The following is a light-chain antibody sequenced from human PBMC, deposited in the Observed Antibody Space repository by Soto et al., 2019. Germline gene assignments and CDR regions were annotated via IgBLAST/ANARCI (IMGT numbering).Light chain of an antibody. V-gene: IGLV2-11*01. CDR3: CSYAGSASFRVL. CDR1: NSDVGTYNY. CDR2: DVT. Sequence: QSALTQPRSVSGSPGQSVTISCTGTNSDVGTYNYVSWYQQHPGKAPKLIIYDVTKRPSGVPDRFSGSKPGNTAPLIISGLQAADEAEYYCCCCSYAGSASFRVLFGGGTKLTVL. J-gene: IGLJ2*01.